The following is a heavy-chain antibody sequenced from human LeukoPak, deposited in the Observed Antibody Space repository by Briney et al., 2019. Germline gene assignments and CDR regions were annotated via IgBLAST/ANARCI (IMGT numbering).Heavy chain of an antibody. V-gene: IGHV4-59*01. CDR1: GGSISSYY. Sequence: SETLSLTCNASGGSISSYYRSWIRQPPGKGLEWIGCICYSGSTNYNPSLKSRVTISVDTSKNQFSLKLSSVTAADTAFYYCARGQYCSGGSCYSGYYFDYWGQGTLVTVSS. CDR3: ARGQYCSGGSCYSGYYFDY. CDR2: ICYSGST. J-gene: IGHJ4*02. D-gene: IGHD2-15*01.